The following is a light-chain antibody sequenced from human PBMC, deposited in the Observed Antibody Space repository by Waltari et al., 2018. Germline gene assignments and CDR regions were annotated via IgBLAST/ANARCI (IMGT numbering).Light chain of an antibody. V-gene: IGKV3-15*01. CDR1: QSVSTN. CDR3: QQYKTWPYA. CDR2: AAS. J-gene: IGKJ2*01. Sequence: EIVLTQSPATLSVSPGETATLSCRASQSVSTNLAWYQHAAGQAPRLLIYAASTRATGIPGRFSGSGSGTEFTLTIDNLQSEDFALFYCQQYKTWPYAFGQGTKIEIK.